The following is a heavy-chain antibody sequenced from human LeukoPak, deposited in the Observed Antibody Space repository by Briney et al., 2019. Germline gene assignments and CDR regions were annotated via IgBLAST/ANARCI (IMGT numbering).Heavy chain of an antibody. V-gene: IGHV3-21*01. D-gene: IGHD6-13*01. J-gene: IGHJ4*02. Sequence: GGSLRLSCAASGSTFSSHSLMWVRQAPGKGLEWVSSISPDSGYIYYADSVKGRFTISRDNAENSLFLQMNSLGAEDTAVYYCAPFSAVTHYYFDYWGQGTLVTVSS. CDR3: APFSAVTHYYFDY. CDR2: ISPDSGYI. CDR1: GSTFSSHS.